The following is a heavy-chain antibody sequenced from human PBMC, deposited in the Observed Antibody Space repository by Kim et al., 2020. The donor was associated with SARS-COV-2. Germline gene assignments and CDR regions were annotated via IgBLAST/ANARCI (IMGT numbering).Heavy chain of an antibody. V-gene: IGHV1-8*01. J-gene: IGHJ4*02. CDR3: AREGVVVTAIDY. D-gene: IGHD2-21*02. Sequence: GYAQKVQGSVTMTRHTSISTAYMELSSLGSEDTAVYYCAREGVVVTAIDYWGQGTLVTVSS.